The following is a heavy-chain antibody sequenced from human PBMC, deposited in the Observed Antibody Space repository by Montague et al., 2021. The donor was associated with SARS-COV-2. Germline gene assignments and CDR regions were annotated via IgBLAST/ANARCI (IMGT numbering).Heavy chain of an antibody. D-gene: IGHD2-21*02. J-gene: IGHJ6*02. CDR3: TRSGDGVYYGMDV. Sequence: SLRLSCAASGFTFSRYWMHWVRQVPGKGLLWVSRINIEGSRTTYADSVKGRFTISRDNAKNTLFLQMNGLRADDTAVYYCTRSGDGVYYGMDVWGQGTTVTVSS. CDR1: GFTFSRYW. CDR2: INIEGSRT. V-gene: IGHV3-74*03.